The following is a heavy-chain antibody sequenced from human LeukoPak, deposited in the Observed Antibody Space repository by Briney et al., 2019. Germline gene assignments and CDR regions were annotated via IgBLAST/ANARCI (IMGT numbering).Heavy chain of an antibody. D-gene: IGHD2-15*01. V-gene: IGHV3-21*01. J-gene: IGHJ3*02. CDR3: ARVIDRYCSGGSCTAFDI. Sequence: PGGSLRLSCAASGFTFSSYSMNWVRQAPGKGLEWVSSISSSSSYIYYADSVKGRFTTSRDNAKNSLYLQMNSLRAEDTAVYYCARVIDRYCSGGSCTAFDIWGQGTMVTVSS. CDR2: ISSSSSYI. CDR1: GFTFSSYS.